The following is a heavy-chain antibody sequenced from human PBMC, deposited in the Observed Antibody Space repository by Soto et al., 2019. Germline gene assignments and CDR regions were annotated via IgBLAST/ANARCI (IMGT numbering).Heavy chain of an antibody. D-gene: IGHD3-22*01. J-gene: IGHJ4*02. CDR1: GASVSSPHYF. V-gene: IGHV4-30-4*01. Sequence: SETLSLTCTVSGASVSSPHYFCSWIRQPPGKGLEWIGYIYYGGTTHYNPSLKSRVAISVDTSKNQFSLKLSSVTAVDTAVYYCARGADTPYYYESSGYYFLDYWGQGTLVTVSS. CDR3: ARGADTPYYYESSGYYFLDY. CDR2: IYYGGTT.